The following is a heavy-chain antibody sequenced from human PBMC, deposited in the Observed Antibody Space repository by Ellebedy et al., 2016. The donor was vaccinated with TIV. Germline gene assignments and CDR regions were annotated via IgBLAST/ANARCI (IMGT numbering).Heavy chain of an antibody. J-gene: IGHJ4*02. CDR2: ISAYDGAT. D-gene: IGHD3-9*01. CDR1: GYAFSTHG. V-gene: IGHV1-18*04. CDR3: ARDLVNPDY. Sequence: ASVKVSCKTSGYAFSTHGISWVRQAPGQGLEWMGWISAYDGATNYPQKFQDRISMTTDSSTRTAFLELRSLTSNDTAVYYCARDLVNPDYWGQGTLVTVSS.